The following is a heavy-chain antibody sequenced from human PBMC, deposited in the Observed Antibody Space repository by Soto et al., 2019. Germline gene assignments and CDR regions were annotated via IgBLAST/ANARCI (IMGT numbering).Heavy chain of an antibody. V-gene: IGHV1-69*01. D-gene: IGHD3-10*01. J-gene: IGHJ6*02. CDR2: IIPIFGTA. CDR1: GGTFSSYA. CDR3: ARKYITMVRGVIMPNVVGHGMDV. Sequence: QVQLVQSGAEVKKPGSSVKVSCKASGGTFSSYAISWVRQAPGQGLEWMGGIIPIFGTANYAQKFQGRVTIAADESTSTAYMELSSLRSEDTAVYYCARKYITMVRGVIMPNVVGHGMDVWGQGTTVTVSS.